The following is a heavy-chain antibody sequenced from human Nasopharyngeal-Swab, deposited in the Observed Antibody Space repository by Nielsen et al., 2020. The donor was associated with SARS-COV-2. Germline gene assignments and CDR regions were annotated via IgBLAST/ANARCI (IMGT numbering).Heavy chain of an antibody. Sequence: ASVKVSCKASGYTFTSYDINWVRQATGQGLEWMGWMNPNRGNTGYAQKFQGRVTMTRNTSISTAYMELSSLRSEDTAVYYCARDYLWSSGYVFDYWGQGTLVTVSS. CDR3: ARDYLWSSGYVFDY. CDR2: MNPNRGNT. D-gene: IGHD3-22*01. J-gene: IGHJ4*02. V-gene: IGHV1-8*01. CDR1: GYTFTSYD.